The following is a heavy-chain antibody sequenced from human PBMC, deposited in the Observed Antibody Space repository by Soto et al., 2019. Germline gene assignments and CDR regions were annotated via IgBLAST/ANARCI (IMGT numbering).Heavy chain of an antibody. CDR3: ARGGVGATTGANWFDP. V-gene: IGHV3-30-3*01. Sequence: QVQLVESGGGVVQPGRSLRLSCAASGFTISSYAMHWVRQAPGKGLEWVAVISYDGSNKYYADSVKGRFTISRDNSKNTLYLQMNSLRAEDTAVYYCARGGVGATTGANWFDPWGQGTLVTVSS. CDR1: GFTISSYA. CDR2: ISYDGSNK. J-gene: IGHJ5*02. D-gene: IGHD1-26*01.